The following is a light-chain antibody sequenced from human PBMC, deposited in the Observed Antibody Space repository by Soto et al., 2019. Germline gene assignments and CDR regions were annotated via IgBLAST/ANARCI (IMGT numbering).Light chain of an antibody. CDR3: QHSYITPRYT. Sequence: DIQITQSPSSLSASVGDRVTITCRASQSISSHLNWYQHKPGRPPRLLISSSYILEGGVPSRFSGSGSDTYFTLTIDSLQPEDVATYYCQHSYITPRYTFGQGTKVEI. V-gene: IGKV1-39*01. CDR2: SSY. CDR1: QSISSH. J-gene: IGKJ2*01.